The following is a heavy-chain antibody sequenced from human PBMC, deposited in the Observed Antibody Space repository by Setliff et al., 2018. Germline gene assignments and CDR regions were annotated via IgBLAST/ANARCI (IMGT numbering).Heavy chain of an antibody. CDR2: INPDNGNR. V-gene: IGHV1-3*01. CDR3: TRDFLGATASFDI. CDR1: GFTLTSYP. J-gene: IGHJ3*02. Sequence: ASVKVSCKASGFTLTSYPIHWVRQAPGQRLEWMGWINPDNGNRKYSQRFQGRVTITRDASASTVFLELSTLRSEDTAVYYCTRDFLGATASFDIWGQGTMVTVS. D-gene: IGHD3-3*01.